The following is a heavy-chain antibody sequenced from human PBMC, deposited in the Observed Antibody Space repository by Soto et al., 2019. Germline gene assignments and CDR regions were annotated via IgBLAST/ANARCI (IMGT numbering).Heavy chain of an antibody. D-gene: IGHD3-16*01. J-gene: IGHJ6*02. CDR3: ATQTISYTWGV. CDR2: LSRGDER. CDR1: GAPITTTKW. V-gene: IGHV4-4*02. Sequence: QVQLQESGPGLVKPSETLSLTCTVSGAPITTTKWWAWVRLPPGKGLEWIGELSRGDERSSNPSLEGRFTMSLDKSNNHFSLQLTSVTAADTAIYDCATQTISYTWGVWGRGTAVTVSS.